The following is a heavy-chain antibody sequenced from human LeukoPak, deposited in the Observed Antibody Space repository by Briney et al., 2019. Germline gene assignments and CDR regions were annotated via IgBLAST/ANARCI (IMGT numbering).Heavy chain of an antibody. J-gene: IGHJ6*02. CDR3: AKAKFSSRSYGMDV. CDR2: ISWNSGSI. CDR1: GFTFDDYA. Sequence: GGSLRPSCAASGFTFDDYAMHWVRQAPGKGLEWVSGISWNSGSIGYADSVKGRFTISRDNAKNSLYLQMNSLRAEDTALYYCAKAKFSSRSYGMDVWGQGTTVTVSS. V-gene: IGHV3-9*01.